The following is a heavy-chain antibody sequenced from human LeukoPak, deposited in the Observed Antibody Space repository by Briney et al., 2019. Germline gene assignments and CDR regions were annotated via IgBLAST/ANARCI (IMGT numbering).Heavy chain of an antibody. J-gene: IGHJ4*02. Sequence: PGGSLRLSCAASGFTFSSYSMNWVRQAPGKGLEWVSSISSSSSYIYYADSVKGRFTISRDNAKNSLCLQMNSLRAEDTAVYYCARDANDDFWSGYPESWGQGTLVTVSS. CDR2: ISSSSSYI. V-gene: IGHV3-21*01. D-gene: IGHD3-3*01. CDR3: ARDANDDFWSGYPES. CDR1: GFTFSSYS.